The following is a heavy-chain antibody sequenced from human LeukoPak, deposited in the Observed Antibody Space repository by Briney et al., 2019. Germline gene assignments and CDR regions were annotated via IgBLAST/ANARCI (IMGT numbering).Heavy chain of an antibody. V-gene: IGHV3-30*18. Sequence: GRSLRLSCAASGFTFSSYGMHWVRQAPGKGLEWVAVISYDGSNKYYADSVKGRFTISRDNSKNTLYLQMNSLRAEDTAVYYCANSVLYYFDYWGQGTLVTVSS. CDR2: ISYDGSNK. CDR3: ANSVLYYFDY. CDR1: GFTFSSYG. D-gene: IGHD5/OR15-5a*01. J-gene: IGHJ4*02.